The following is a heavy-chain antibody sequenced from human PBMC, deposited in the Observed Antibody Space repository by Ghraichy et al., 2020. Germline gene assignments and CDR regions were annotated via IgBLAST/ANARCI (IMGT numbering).Heavy chain of an antibody. J-gene: IGHJ6*02. CDR1: GFTFSSYG. CDR2: IWYDGSNK. V-gene: IGHV3-33*06. CDR3: AKGARYMVRGVIRYYYYGMDV. Sequence: GESLNISCAASGFTFSSYGMHWVRQAPGKGLEWVAVIWYDGSNKYYADSVKGRFTISRDNSKNTLYLQMNSLRAEDTAVYYCAKGARYMVRGVIRYYYYGMDVWGQGTTVTVSS. D-gene: IGHD3-10*01.